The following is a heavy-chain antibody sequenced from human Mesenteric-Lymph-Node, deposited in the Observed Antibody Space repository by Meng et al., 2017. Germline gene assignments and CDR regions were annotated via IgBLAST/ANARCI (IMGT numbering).Heavy chain of an antibody. J-gene: IGHJ4*02. V-gene: IGHV1-2*02. CDR1: GYTFTGYY. CDR2: VNPNGGGT. D-gene: IGHD5-24*01. Sequence: ASVKVSCKASGYTFTGYYINWVRQAPGQGLEWMGWVNPNGGGTNYPQKLQGRVTMTRDTSISTAYMELTTLRSDDTAVNYCASHAYNDYYFDYWGQGTVVTVSS. CDR3: ASHAYNDYYFDY.